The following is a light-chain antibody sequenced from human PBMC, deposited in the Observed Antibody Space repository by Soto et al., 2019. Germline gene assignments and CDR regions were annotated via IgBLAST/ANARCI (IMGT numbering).Light chain of an antibody. CDR3: SSYTSSSIVV. V-gene: IGLV2-14*01. Sequence: QSALTQPASVSGSPGQSITISCTGTSSDVGGYNYVSWYQQHPGKAPKLMIYEVSNRPSGVSNRFSGSKSGNTASLTISGLQAEDEAAYYCSSYTSSSIVVFGGGTQLTVL. CDR2: EVS. CDR1: SSDVGGYNY. J-gene: IGLJ2*01.